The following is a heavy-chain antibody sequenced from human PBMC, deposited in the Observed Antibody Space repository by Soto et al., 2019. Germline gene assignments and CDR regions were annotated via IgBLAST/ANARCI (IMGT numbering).Heavy chain of an antibody. CDR1: GDSISSSNYF. J-gene: IGHJ4*02. V-gene: IGHV4-39*01. CDR3: ARRYGWLYFDY. CDR2: IFYSGST. D-gene: IGHD6-19*01. Sequence: PSETLSLTCTVSGDSISSSNYFWGWIRQPPGKGLEWIGTIFYSGSTYYNPSLKSRVTISVDTSKNQFSLRLISVTAADTAPYYCARRYGWLYFDYWGQGSLVTVSS.